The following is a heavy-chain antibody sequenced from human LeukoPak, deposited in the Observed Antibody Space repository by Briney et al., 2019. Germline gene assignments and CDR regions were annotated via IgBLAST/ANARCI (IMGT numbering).Heavy chain of an antibody. V-gene: IGHV1-69*04. J-gene: IGHJ5*02. CDR2: IIPILGIA. CDR1: GGTFSIYA. Sequence: ASVTVSCKASGGTFSIYAISWVRQAPGQGLEWMGRIIPILGIANYSQKFQGRVTITADKSTSTAYMELSSLRSEDTAVYYCARDREWFDPWGQGTLVTVSS. CDR3: ARDREWFDP.